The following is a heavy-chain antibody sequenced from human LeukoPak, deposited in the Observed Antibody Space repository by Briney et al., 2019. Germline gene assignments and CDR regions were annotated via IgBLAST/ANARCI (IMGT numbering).Heavy chain of an antibody. D-gene: IGHD6-19*01. CDR2: IYHSGST. Sequence: SETLSLTCTVSGGSISSGGYYWSWIRQPPGKGLEWTGYIYHSGSTYYNPSLKSRVTISVDRSKNQFSLKLSSVTAADTAVYYCARDGYSSGLLDYWGQGTLVTVSS. J-gene: IGHJ4*02. V-gene: IGHV4-30-2*01. CDR3: ARDGYSSGLLDY. CDR1: GGSISSGGYY.